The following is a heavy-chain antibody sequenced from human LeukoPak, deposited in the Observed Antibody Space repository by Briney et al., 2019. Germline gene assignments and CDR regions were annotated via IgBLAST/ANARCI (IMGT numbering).Heavy chain of an antibody. D-gene: IGHD3-22*01. CDR2: TYYRSKWYN. V-gene: IGHV6-1*01. J-gene: IGHJ4*02. Sequence: SQTLSLTCAISGDSVSSNSAAWNWIRQSPSRGLEWLGRTYYRSKWYNDYAVSVKSQITINPDTSKNQFSLQLNSVTPEDTAVYYCARTYYYDSSGYYYARNFDYWGQGALVTVSS. CDR1: GDSVSSNSAA. CDR3: ARTYYYDSSGYYYARNFDY.